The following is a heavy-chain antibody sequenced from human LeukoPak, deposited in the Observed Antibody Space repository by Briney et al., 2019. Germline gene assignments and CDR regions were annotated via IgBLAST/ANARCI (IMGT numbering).Heavy chain of an antibody. Sequence: GASVKVSCKASGYTFTSYGISWMRQAPGQGLEWMGWISAYNGNTNYAQKLQGRVTMTTDTSTSTAYMELRSLRSDDTAVYYCARVPPSPYYYGSGSYYLYYFDYWGQGTLVTVSS. D-gene: IGHD3-10*01. V-gene: IGHV1-18*01. CDR3: ARVPPSPYYYGSGSYYLYYFDY. J-gene: IGHJ4*02. CDR2: ISAYNGNT. CDR1: GYTFTSYG.